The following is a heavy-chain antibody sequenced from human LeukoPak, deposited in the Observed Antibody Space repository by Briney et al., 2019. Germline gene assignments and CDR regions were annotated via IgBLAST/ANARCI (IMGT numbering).Heavy chain of an antibody. D-gene: IGHD2-2*02. CDR1: GVSINTCCYY. V-gene: IGHV4-61*01. CDR3: ARSYNNLSAARHYNWFDP. CDR2: KYYSGST. Sequence: SETLSLTCDVSGVSINTCCYYWTWIRQPPGKGLEWIGYKYYSGSTRYNSSLRSRLTISLDTSKNQFSLRLTSVTAADTAVFYCARSYNNLSAARHYNWFDPWGQGTLVTVSS. J-gene: IGHJ5*02.